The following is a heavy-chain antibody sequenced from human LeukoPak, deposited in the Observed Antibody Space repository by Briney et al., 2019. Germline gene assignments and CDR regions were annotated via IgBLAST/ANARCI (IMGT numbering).Heavy chain of an antibody. J-gene: IGHJ5*02. Sequence: SETLSLTCTVSGGSISSGDYYWSWIRQPPGKGLEWIGYIYYSGSTNYNPSLKSRVTISVDTSKNQFSLKLSSVTAADTAVYYCARDGFWSGYYLGWFDPWGQGTLVTVSS. V-gene: IGHV4-61*08. CDR2: IYYSGST. D-gene: IGHD3-3*01. CDR1: GGSISSGDYY. CDR3: ARDGFWSGYYLGWFDP.